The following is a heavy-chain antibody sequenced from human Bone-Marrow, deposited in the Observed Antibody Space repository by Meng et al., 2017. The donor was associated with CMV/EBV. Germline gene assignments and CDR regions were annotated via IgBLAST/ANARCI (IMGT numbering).Heavy chain of an antibody. CDR3: AREYDTSGNYGMDV. D-gene: IGHD3-22*01. Sequence: SGYTFTTDVITWVRQAPGQGLEWLGWISAYNGNTNYAQKFQGRLTMTMDTSTSTAYMELRSLRSDDTSVYYCAREYDTSGNYGMDVWGQGTTVTVSS. J-gene: IGHJ6*02. CDR1: GYTFTTDV. CDR2: ISAYNGNT. V-gene: IGHV1-18*01.